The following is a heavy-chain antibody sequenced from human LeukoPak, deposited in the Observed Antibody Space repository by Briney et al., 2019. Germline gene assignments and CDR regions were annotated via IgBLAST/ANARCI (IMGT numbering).Heavy chain of an antibody. Sequence: SETLSLTCTVSGYSISSGYYWGWIRQPPGKGLEWIGSIYHSGSTYYNPSLKSRVTISVDTSKNQFSLKLSSVTAADTAVYYCARDPNYDFWSGIPWGQGALVTVSS. V-gene: IGHV4-38-2*02. CDR2: IYHSGST. J-gene: IGHJ5*02. CDR3: ARDPNYDFWSGIP. CDR1: GYSISSGYY. D-gene: IGHD3-3*01.